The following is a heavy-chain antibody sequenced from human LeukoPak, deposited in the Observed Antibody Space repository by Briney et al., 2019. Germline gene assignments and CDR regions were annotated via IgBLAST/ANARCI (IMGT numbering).Heavy chain of an antibody. D-gene: IGHD3-10*01. V-gene: IGHV3-48*01. J-gene: IGHJ4*02. CDR1: GSTFSSYS. CDR2: ISSSSSTI. CDR3: AAHYGSGSREFDY. Sequence: GGSLRLSCAASGSTFSSYSMNWVRQAPGKGLEWVSYISSSSSTIYYADSVKGRFTISRDNAKNSLYLQMNSLRAEDTAVYYCAAHYGSGSREFDYWGQGTLVTVSS.